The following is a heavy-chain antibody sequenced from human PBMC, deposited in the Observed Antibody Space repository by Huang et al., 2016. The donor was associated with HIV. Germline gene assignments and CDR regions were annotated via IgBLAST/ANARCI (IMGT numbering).Heavy chain of an antibody. J-gene: IGHJ6*03. CDR3: AKAPLPTYYYYYMDV. V-gene: IGHV3-23*01. CDR1: GFTFSSHT. Sequence: EVQLLESGGGLVQPGGSLRLSCAASGFTFSSHTMRWVRQAPGKGRKWVSGSSGNGGRTYYADSVKGRLTISRDNSKNTLFLQMHGLRADDTAVYYCAKAPLPTYYYYYMDVWGKGTTVTVSS. CDR2: SSGNGGRT.